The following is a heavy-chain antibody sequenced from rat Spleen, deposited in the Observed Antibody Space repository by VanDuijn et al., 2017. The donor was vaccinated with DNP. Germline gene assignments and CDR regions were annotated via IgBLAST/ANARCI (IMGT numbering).Heavy chain of an antibody. CDR3: ARQGITPFAY. CDR2: ISIAGGNT. J-gene: IGHJ3*01. D-gene: IGHD1-4*01. CDR1: GFTFSSNW. Sequence: EVQLVESGGGLVQPGRSLKLSCGASGFTFSSNWLSWIRQAPGKGLEWVGSISIAGGNTYYRDSVKGRFTVSRDNAKSTLYLQMDSLRSEDTATYYCARQGITPFAYWGQGTLVTVSS. V-gene: IGHV5-25*01.